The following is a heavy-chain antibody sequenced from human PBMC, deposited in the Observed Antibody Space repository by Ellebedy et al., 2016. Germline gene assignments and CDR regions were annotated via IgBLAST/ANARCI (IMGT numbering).Heavy chain of an antibody. CDR2: ISSSSSYI. Sequence: GGSLRLSXAASGFTFSSYSMNWVRQAPGKGLEWVSSISSSSSYIYYADSVKGRFTISRDNAKNSLYLQMNSLRAEDTAVYYCARDFHITGNCHWGQGTLVTVSS. J-gene: IGHJ4*02. V-gene: IGHV3-21*01. D-gene: IGHD1-20*01. CDR1: GFTFSSYS. CDR3: ARDFHITGNCH.